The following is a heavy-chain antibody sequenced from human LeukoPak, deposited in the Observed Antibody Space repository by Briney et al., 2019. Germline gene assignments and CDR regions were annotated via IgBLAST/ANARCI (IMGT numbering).Heavy chain of an antibody. CDR1: GYTFTSYG. Sequence: ASVKVSCTASGYTFTSYGISWVRQAPGQGLEWMGWVRTYNGDTNYAQRLQGKVTVTTDTSTSTAYMELRSLTSDDTAVYYCARGTYMDVWGKGTTVTVSS. V-gene: IGHV1-18*01. CDR3: ARGTYMDV. CDR2: VRTYNGDT. J-gene: IGHJ6*03.